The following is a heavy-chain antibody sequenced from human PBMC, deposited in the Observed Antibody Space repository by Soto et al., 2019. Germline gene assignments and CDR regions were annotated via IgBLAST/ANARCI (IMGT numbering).Heavy chain of an antibody. CDR2: ISGSGGST. V-gene: IGHV3-23*01. J-gene: IGHJ6*02. CDR1: GFTFSSSA. CDR3: VKEVSNLGV. Sequence: GGSLRLSCAASGFTFSSSAMTWVRQAPGKGLEWVSAISGSGGSTYYADSVKGRFTISRDNSKNTLYLQMNSLRAEDTAVYFCVKEVSNLGVWGQGTAVTVSS.